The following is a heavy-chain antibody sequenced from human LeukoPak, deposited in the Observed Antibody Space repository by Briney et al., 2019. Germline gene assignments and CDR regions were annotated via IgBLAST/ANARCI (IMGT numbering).Heavy chain of an antibody. V-gene: IGHV3-9*01. CDR3: AKDLSSMVRGIQSCCWFDP. J-gene: IGHJ5*02. CDR1: GFTFDDYA. Sequence: PGRSLRLSCAASGFTFDDYAVHWVRQAPGKGLEWVSSITWNGGTIGYADSVKGRFTISRDNSKNTLYLQMNSLRAEDTAVYYCAKDLSSMVRGIQSCCWFDPWGQGTLVTVSS. CDR2: ITWNGGTI. D-gene: IGHD3-10*01.